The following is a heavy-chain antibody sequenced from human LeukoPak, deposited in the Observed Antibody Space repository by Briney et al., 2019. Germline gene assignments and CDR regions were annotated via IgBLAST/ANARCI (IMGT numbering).Heavy chain of an antibody. J-gene: IGHJ4*02. Sequence: GGSLRLSCAAFGFTFTNYWLTWVRQAPGKGLEWVANINQDGGTEYYVDSMKGRFTISRDNAKNLVYLQINSLRAEDTAVYFCARHTLWRFDYWGQGALVTVSS. CDR2: INQDGGTE. D-gene: IGHD1-1*01. CDR1: GFTFTNYW. V-gene: IGHV3-7*01. CDR3: ARHTLWRFDY.